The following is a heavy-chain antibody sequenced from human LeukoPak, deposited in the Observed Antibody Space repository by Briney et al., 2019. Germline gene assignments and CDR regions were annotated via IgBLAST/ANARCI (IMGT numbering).Heavy chain of an antibody. CDR1: GFTFKNYA. D-gene: IGHD4-17*01. Sequence: GRSLRLSCAASGFTFKNYAMQWVRQAPGKGLEYVSAISSEGGNTYYANSVKGRFIISRDNSKNTLWLQMGSLRAEDMGVYYCARAFYGDYYYYGMDVWGQGTTVTVSS. CDR3: ARAFYGDYYYYGMDV. CDR2: ISSEGGNT. J-gene: IGHJ6*02. V-gene: IGHV3-64*01.